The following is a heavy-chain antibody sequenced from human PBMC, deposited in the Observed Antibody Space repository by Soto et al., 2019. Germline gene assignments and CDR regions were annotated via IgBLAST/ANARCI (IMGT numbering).Heavy chain of an antibody. CDR3: AKDNGKGIRYFDWLLSLALDFDY. CDR1: GFTFSSYG. D-gene: IGHD3-9*01. J-gene: IGHJ4*02. CDR2: ISYDGSNK. Sequence: VQLVESGGGVVQPGRSLRLSCAASGFTFSSYGMHWVRRAPGKGLEWVAVISYDGSNKYYADSVKGRFTISRDNSKNTLYLQMNSLRAEDTAVHYCAKDNGKGIRYFDWLLSLALDFDYWGQGTLVTISS. V-gene: IGHV3-30*18.